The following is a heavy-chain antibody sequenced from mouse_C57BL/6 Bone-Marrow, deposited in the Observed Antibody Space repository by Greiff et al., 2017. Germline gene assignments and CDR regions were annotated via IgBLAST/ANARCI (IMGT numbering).Heavy chain of an antibody. V-gene: IGHV1-69*01. CDR3: ARGGGNWYFDV. J-gene: IGHJ1*03. CDR1: GYTFTSYW. CDR2: IDPSDSYT. Sequence: VQLQQPGAELVMPGASVKLSCKASGYTFTSYWMHWVKQRPGQGLEWIGEIDPSDSYTNYNQKFKGKSTLTVYKSSSTAYMQLSSLTSEDSAVYYCARGGGNWYFDVWGTGTTVTVSS.